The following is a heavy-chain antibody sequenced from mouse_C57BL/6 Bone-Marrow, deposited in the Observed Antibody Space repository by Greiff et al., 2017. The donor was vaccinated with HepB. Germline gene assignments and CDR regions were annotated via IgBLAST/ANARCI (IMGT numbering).Heavy chain of an antibody. J-gene: IGHJ3*01. CDR1: GYTFTSYW. CDR2: IDPSDSYT. Sequence: QVHVKQPGAELVMPGASVKLSCKASGYTFTSYWMHWVKQRPGQGLEWIGEIDPSDSYTNYNQKFKGKSTLTVDKSSSTAYMQLSSLTSEDSAVYYCAAGGAYWGQGTLVTVSA. CDR3: AAGGAY. V-gene: IGHV1-69*01.